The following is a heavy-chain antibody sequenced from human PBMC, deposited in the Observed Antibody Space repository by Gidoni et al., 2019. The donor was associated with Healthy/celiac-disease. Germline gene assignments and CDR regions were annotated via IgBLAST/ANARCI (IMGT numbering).Heavy chain of an antibody. V-gene: IGHV1-2*04. CDR1: GYTFTGYY. CDR2: INPNSGGT. Sequence: QVQLVQSGAEVKKPGASVTVSCKASGYTFTGYYMHWVRQAPGQGLEWMGWINPNSGGTNYAQKFQGWVTMTRDTSISTAYMELSRLRSDDTAVYYCARGRYDFWSGYSNSLDVWGQGTTVTVSS. D-gene: IGHD3-3*01. J-gene: IGHJ6*02. CDR3: ARGRYDFWSGYSNSLDV.